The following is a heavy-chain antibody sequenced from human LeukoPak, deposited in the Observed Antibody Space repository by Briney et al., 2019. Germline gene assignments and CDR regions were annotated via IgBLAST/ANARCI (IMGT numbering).Heavy chain of an antibody. CDR3: AREAYYGSSKTVLFDY. CDR2: ISGSGGGT. J-gene: IGHJ4*02. D-gene: IGHD3-10*01. CDR1: GFTFSSYA. Sequence: GGSLRLSCAASGFTFSSYAMSWVRQAPGKGLEWVSAISGSGGGTYYADSVKGRFTISRDNSKNTLYLQMNSLRAEDTAVYYCAREAYYGSSKTVLFDYWGQGTLVTVSS. V-gene: IGHV3-23*01.